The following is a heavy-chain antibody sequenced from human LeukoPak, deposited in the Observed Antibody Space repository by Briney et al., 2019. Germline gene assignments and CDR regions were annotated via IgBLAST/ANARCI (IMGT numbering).Heavy chain of an antibody. CDR3: ARERREQLLPPYTRSVTYFDY. CDR2: ITYSGST. J-gene: IGHJ4*02. V-gene: IGHV4-34*01. CDR1: GGSFSGYY. D-gene: IGHD2-2*01. Sequence: PSETLSLTCAVYGGSFSGYYWGWIRQPPGKGLEWIGSITYSGSTYYNPSLKRRVTISIDTSKNQFSLKLSSVTAADTAVYYCARERREQLLPPYTRSVTYFDYWGQGTLVTVSS.